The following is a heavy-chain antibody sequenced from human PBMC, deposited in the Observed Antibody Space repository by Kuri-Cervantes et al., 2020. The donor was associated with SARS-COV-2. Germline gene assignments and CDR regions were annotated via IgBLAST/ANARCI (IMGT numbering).Heavy chain of an antibody. CDR3: ARDNGTNNYINYEDYFYY. J-gene: IGHJ4*02. Sequence: GRPLRLSCAASGFTFSSYAMSWVRQAPGKGLEWVSAISGSGGSTYYADSVKGRFTNSRDNSKNPLYLQMNSLRAEDTAVYYCARDNGTNNYINYEDYFYYWGQGTLVTVSS. CDR1: GFTFSSYA. CDR2: ISGSGGST. V-gene: IGHV3-23*01. D-gene: IGHD4-11*01.